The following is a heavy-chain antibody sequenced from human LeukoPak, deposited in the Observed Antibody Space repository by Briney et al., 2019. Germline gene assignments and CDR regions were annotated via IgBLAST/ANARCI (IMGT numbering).Heavy chain of an antibody. CDR2: INSDGSST. Sequence: PGGSLRLSCAASGFTFSSYWMHWVRQAPGKGLVWVSRINSDGSSTSYADSVKGRFTISRDNAKNSLYLQMNSLRAEDTAVYYCARGYQPRYNWFDPWGQGTLVTVSS. V-gene: IGHV3-74*01. J-gene: IGHJ5*02. CDR3: ARGYQPRYNWFDP. D-gene: IGHD2-2*01. CDR1: GFTFSSYW.